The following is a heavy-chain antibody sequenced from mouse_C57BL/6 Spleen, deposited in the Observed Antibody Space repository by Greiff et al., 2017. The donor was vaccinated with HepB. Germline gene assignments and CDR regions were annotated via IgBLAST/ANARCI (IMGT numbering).Heavy chain of an antibody. V-gene: IGHV1-63*01. J-gene: IGHJ2*01. CDR3: ARSYSYFDY. D-gene: IGHD2-10*01. CDR2: IYPGGGYT. CDR1: GYTFTNYW. Sequence: VQRVESGAELVRPGTSVKMSCKASGYTFTNYWIGWAKQRPGHGLEWIGDIYPGGGYTNYNEKFKGKATLTADKSSSTAYMQFSSLTSEDSAIYYCARSYSYFDYWGQGTTLTVSS.